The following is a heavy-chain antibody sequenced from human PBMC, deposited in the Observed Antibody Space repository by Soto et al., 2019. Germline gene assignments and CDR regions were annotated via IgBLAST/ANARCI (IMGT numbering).Heavy chain of an antibody. V-gene: IGHV3-64*01. CDR1: GFTFSSYA. J-gene: IGHJ3*02. Sequence: EVQLVESGGGLVQPGGSLRLSCAASGFTFSSYAMHWVRQAPGKGLEYVSAISSNGGSTYYANSVKGRFIISRDNSKNTLYLQMGSLRAEDMAVYYCARAPGGIAAAGTHDAFDIWGQGTMVTVSS. D-gene: IGHD6-13*01. CDR2: ISSNGGST. CDR3: ARAPGGIAAAGTHDAFDI.